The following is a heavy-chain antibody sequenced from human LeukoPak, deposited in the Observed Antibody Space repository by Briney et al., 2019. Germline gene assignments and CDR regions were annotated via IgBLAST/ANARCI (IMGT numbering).Heavy chain of an antibody. CDR3: AKDQHRNRAIVLMVYAISFDY. CDR1: GFTFSGFA. CDR2: ISGSGDST. V-gene: IGHV3-23*01. D-gene: IGHD2-8*01. J-gene: IGHJ4*02. Sequence: PGGSLRLSCAASGFTFSGFAMSWVRRTPGKGLEWVSGISGSGDSTLYADSVKGRFTISRDNSKNTLYLEMNSLRAEDTAIYYCAKDQHRNRAIVLMVYAISFDYWGQGTLVTVSS.